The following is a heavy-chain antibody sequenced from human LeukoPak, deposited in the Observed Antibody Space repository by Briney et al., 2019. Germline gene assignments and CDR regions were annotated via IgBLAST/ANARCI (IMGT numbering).Heavy chain of an antibody. CDR1: GFTFSSYG. CDR3: ARSPSSVVITTDYFDY. J-gene: IGHJ4*02. CDR2: IWYDGSNK. Sequence: PGRSLRLSCAASGFTFSSYGMHWVRQAPGKGLEWVAVIWYDGSNKYYADSVKGRFTISRDNSKNTLYQQMNSLRAEDTAVYYCARSPSSVVITTDYFDYWGQGTLVTVSS. D-gene: IGHD3-22*01. V-gene: IGHV3-33*01.